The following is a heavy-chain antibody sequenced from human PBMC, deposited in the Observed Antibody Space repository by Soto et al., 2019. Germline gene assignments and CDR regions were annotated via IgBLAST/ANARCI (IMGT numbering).Heavy chain of an antibody. J-gene: IGHJ5*02. Sequence: QVQLVQSGAEVKKPGASVKVSCKASGYTFTSYDINWVRQATGQGLEWMGWMNPNSGNTGYAQKFQGRVTMTRNTSIGTAYMELSSLRSEDTAVYYCARDYCSGGSCYSVNWFDPWGQGTLVTVSS. CDR1: GYTFTSYD. D-gene: IGHD2-15*01. CDR2: MNPNSGNT. CDR3: ARDYCSGGSCYSVNWFDP. V-gene: IGHV1-8*01.